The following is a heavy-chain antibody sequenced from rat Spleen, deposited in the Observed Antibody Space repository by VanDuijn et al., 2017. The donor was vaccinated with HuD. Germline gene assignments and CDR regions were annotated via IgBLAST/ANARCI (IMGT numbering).Heavy chain of an antibody. CDR1: GFTFSNYD. D-gene: IGHD5-1*01. CDR3: ATHVGLYNWFGY. CDR2: ISIGGDNT. Sequence: EVHLVESGGDLVQPGRSLKVSCVVSGFTFSNYDMAWVRQAPTGGLEWVASISIGGDNTYYGDSVKGRFTVSRDDAKSTLYLQMDSLTSEDTVTYYCATHVGLYNWFGYWGQGTLVTVSS. V-gene: IGHV5-25*01. J-gene: IGHJ3*01.